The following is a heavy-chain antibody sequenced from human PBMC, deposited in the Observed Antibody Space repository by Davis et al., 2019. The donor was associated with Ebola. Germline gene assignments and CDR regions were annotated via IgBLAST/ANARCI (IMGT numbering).Heavy chain of an antibody. CDR1: GFTFSNYD. J-gene: IGHJ4*02. V-gene: IGHV3-23*01. CDR3: ARYCHYRDCSYFDS. CDR2: FSSSEGHT. D-gene: IGHD2-15*01. Sequence: PGGSLRLSCAASGFTFSNYDMSWVRNVPGKGLEWVSTFSSSEGHTHYSDSVRGRFTISRDNSKDTLFLQMNSLRAEDTATYYCARYCHYRDCSYFDSWGQGTRVAVSS.